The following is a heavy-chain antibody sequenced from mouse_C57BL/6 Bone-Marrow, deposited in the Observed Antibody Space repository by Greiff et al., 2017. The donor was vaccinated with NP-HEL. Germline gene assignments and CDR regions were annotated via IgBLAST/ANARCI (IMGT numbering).Heavy chain of an antibody. D-gene: IGHD2-3*01. J-gene: IGHJ4*01. CDR3: ARWLLRSYYYTVDY. Sequence: QVQLKESGPELVKPGASVKISCKASGYAFSSSWMNWVKQRPGKGLEWIGRIYPGDGDTNYNGKFKGKATLTADKSSSTAYIQLSSLTSEYSAVYFCARWLLRSYYYTVDYWGQGTSVTVSS. V-gene: IGHV1-82*01. CDR2: IYPGDGDT. CDR1: GYAFSSSW.